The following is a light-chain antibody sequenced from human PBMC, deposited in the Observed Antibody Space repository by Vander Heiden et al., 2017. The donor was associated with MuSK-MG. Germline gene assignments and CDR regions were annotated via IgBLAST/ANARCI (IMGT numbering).Light chain of an antibody. V-gene: IGLV3-21*02. CDR2: DDT. J-gene: IGLJ2*01. CDR1: NIGSKS. Sequence: SSVLTQPPSVSVAPGQTARITCGGNNIGSKSVHWYRQTPGQAPVLVVYDDTDRASGIPERFSGSNSGNTATLTITRVEAGDEADYYCQVWYSSGGLYYVVFGGGTKLTVL. CDR3: QVWYSSGGLYYVV.